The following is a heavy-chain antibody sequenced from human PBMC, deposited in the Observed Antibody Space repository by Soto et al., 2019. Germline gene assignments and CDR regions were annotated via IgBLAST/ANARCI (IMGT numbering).Heavy chain of an antibody. CDR1: GGSFSGYY. D-gene: IGHD6-19*01. Sequence: SETLSLTCAVYGGSFSGYYWSWIRQPPGKGLEWIGEINHSGSTNYNPSLKSRVTISVDTSKNQFSLKLSSVTAADTAVYYCARARWAVADHWGQGTLVTVSS. V-gene: IGHV4-34*01. CDR3: ARARWAVADH. CDR2: INHSGST. J-gene: IGHJ4*02.